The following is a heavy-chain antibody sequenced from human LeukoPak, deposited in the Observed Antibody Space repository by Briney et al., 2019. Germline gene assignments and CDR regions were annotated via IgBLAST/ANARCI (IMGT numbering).Heavy chain of an antibody. CDR2: TYYRSQWNN. CDR3: ARGRGSSADFDY. CDR1: GDSVSSNSVT. J-gene: IGHJ4*02. D-gene: IGHD6-6*01. V-gene: IGHV6-1*01. Sequence: SQTLSLTCAISGDSVSSNSVTWTWTRQSPLRGLEWLGRTYYRSQWNNDYAASVKSRIDINPETSKNQFSLQLNSVTPEDTAVYYCARGRGSSADFDYWGQGTLVTVSS.